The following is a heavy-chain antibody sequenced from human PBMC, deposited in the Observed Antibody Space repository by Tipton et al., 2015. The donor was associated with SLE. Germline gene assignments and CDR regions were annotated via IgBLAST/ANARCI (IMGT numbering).Heavy chain of an antibody. V-gene: IGHV4-31*03. Sequence: TLSLTCCVSGGSISSDAYYWTWIRQLPGKGLEWIGYIHYSGSTYYNPSLTSRLTISVDTSKNQFSLRLNSVTAADTAVYYCARDVMRSMWFGELSSWGQGALVTVSS. CDR3: ARDVMRSMWFGELSS. CDR1: GGSISSDAYY. D-gene: IGHD3-10*01. J-gene: IGHJ5*02. CDR2: IHYSGST.